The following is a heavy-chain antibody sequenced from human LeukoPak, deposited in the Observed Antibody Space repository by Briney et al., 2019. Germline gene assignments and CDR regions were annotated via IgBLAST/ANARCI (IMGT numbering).Heavy chain of an antibody. CDR3: ARNPTALLRFLEWLPYYFDY. CDR2: IKQDGSEK. J-gene: IGHJ4*02. D-gene: IGHD3-3*01. CDR1: GFTFSSYG. V-gene: IGHV3-7*01. Sequence: PGGSLRLSCAASGFTFSSYGMHWVRQAPGKGLEWVANIKQDGSEKYYVDSVKGRFTISRDNAKNSLYLQMNSMRAEDTAVYYCARNPTALLRFLEWLPYYFDYWGQGTLVTVS.